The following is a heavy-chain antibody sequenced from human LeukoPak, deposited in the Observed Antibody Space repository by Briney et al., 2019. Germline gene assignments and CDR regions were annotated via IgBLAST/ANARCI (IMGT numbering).Heavy chain of an antibody. CDR3: ARSGNSVPTGDAFDI. D-gene: IGHD2-2*01. Sequence: SVKVSYKASGGTFSSYAISWVRQAPGQGLEWMGGIIPIFGTANYAQKFQGRVTITADESTSTAYMELSSLRSEDTAVYYCARSGNSVPTGDAFDIWGQGTMVTVSS. V-gene: IGHV1-69*13. J-gene: IGHJ3*02. CDR2: IIPIFGTA. CDR1: GGTFSSYA.